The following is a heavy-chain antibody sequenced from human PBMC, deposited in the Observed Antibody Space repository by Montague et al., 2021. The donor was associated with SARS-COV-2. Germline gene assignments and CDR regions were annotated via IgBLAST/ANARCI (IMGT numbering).Heavy chain of an antibody. CDR1: GFTFSSYA. D-gene: IGHD3-9*01. V-gene: IGHV3-30-3*01. J-gene: IGHJ6*02. Sequence: SLRLSCAASGFTFSSYAMHWVRQAPGKGLEWVAVISYDGSNKYYADSVKGRFTISRDNSKNTLYLQMNSLRAEDTAVYYCAREARYFDWLPSLYYYYGMDVWGQGTTVTVS. CDR2: ISYDGSNK. CDR3: AREARYFDWLPSLYYYYGMDV.